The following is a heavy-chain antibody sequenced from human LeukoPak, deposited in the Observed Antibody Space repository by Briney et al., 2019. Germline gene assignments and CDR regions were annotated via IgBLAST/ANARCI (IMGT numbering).Heavy chain of an antibody. CDR1: GGSFSGYY. CDR2: INHSGST. V-gene: IGHV4-34*01. Sequence: SETLSLTCVVYGGSFSGYYWSWIRQPPGKGLEWIGEINHSGSTNYNPSLKSRVTTSVDTSKNQFSLKLSSVTAADTAVYYCARDRDSGLHDYWGQGTLVTVSS. D-gene: IGHD1-26*01. J-gene: IGHJ4*02. CDR3: ARDRDSGLHDY.